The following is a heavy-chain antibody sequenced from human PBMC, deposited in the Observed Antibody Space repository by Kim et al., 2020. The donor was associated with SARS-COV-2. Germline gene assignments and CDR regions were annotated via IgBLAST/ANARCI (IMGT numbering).Heavy chain of an antibody. CDR2: IKSQAYGATE. CDR3: SQGEQNPVKGGYYYYGMRV. V-gene: IGHV3-49*04. CDR1: GFNFGDYT. Sequence: GGSLRLSCTGSGFNFGDYTISWVRQAPGKGLEWLGFIKSQAYGATEQYAPSLRGRYRFTISRDDSKSTAYLQLDSLRSEDTGVYYCSQGEQNPVKGGYYYYGMRVWGQGTTVTVSS. J-gene: IGHJ6*02. D-gene: IGHD4-17*01.